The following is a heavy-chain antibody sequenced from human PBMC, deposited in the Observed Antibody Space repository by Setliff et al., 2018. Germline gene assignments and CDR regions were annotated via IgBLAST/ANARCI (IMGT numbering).Heavy chain of an antibody. CDR2: IYHNGNS. CDR3: ARVDNFWSGPIDY. D-gene: IGHD3-3*01. J-gene: IGHJ4*02. V-gene: IGHV4-38-2*02. CDR1: GYSISSGYY. Sequence: KASETLSLTCSVSGYSISSGYYWGWIRQPPGKGLEWIGSIYHNGNSYYNPSLKSRVTISVDTSKNQLSLKLNSVTAADTAVYYCARVDNFWSGPIDYWGQGTLVTVSS.